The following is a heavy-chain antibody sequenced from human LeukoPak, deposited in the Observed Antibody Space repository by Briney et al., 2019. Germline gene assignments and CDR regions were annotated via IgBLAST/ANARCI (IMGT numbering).Heavy chain of an antibody. Sequence: SSETLSLTCTVSGGSISSYYWSWIRQPPGKGLEWIGNIFYSGSPNYNPSLKSRVTISFDTSKNQFSLKLSSVTAADTAVYYCARVGHLAAAGTYDYWGRGTLVTVSS. CDR2: IFYSGSP. CDR3: ARVGHLAAAGTYDY. CDR1: GGSISSYY. J-gene: IGHJ4*02. D-gene: IGHD6-13*01. V-gene: IGHV4-59*08.